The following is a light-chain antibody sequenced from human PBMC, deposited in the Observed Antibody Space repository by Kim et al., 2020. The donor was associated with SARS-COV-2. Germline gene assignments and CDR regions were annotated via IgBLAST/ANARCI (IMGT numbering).Light chain of an antibody. J-gene: IGKJ5*01. V-gene: IGKV3-15*01. Sequence: EIVMTQSPATLSVSPGERATLSCRASQSVRSNLAWYQQKPGQAPRLLIYGAFTRATGTPARFSGSGSGTEFTLTISSLQSEDFAVYYCQQYNNWPPVTFGQGTRLEIK. CDR2: GAF. CDR3: QQYNNWPPVT. CDR1: QSVRSN.